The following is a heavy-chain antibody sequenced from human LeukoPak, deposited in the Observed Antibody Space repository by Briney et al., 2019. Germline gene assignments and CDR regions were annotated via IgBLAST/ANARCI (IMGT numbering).Heavy chain of an antibody. J-gene: IGHJ3*02. D-gene: IGHD3-9*01. CDR2: IYSSGTT. CDR1: GDSIGSYY. CDR3: ARDPYYDILTGYLIRGAFDI. Sequence: SETLSLTCTVSGDSIGSYYWSWIRQSAGKGLEWIGRIYSSGTTDYNPSLTSRVTMSVDTSKNQFSLKLNSETAADTAVYYCARDPYYDILTGYLIRGAFDIWGLGTVVTVSS. V-gene: IGHV4-4*07.